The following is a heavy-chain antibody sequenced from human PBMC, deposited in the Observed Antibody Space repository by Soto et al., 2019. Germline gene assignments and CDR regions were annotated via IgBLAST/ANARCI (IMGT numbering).Heavy chain of an antibody. Sequence: SETLSLTCTVSGGSISSYYWSWIRQPPGKGLEWIGYIYYSGSTNYNPSLKSRVTISVDTSKNQFSLKLSSVTAADTAVYYCARSGSPFGVVIFDYWGQGTLVTVSS. CDR3: ARSGSPFGVVIFDY. CDR2: IYYSGST. V-gene: IGHV4-59*01. CDR1: GGSISSYY. D-gene: IGHD3-3*01. J-gene: IGHJ4*02.